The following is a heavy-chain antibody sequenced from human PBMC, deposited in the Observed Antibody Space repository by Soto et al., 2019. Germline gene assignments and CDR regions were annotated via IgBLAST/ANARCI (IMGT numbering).Heavy chain of an antibody. J-gene: IGHJ6*02. CDR2: ISYDGSNK. D-gene: IGHD6-19*01. CDR1: GFTFSSYA. CDR3: ERGFSGWYKAVMDV. Sequence: QVQLVESGGGVVQPGRSLRLSCAASGFTFSSYAMHWVRQAPGKGLEWVAVISYDGSNKYYADSVKGRFTISRDNSKNTLYMQMNSVIAEDTAVYYCERGFSGWYKAVMDVWGQGTTVTVSS. V-gene: IGHV3-30-3*01.